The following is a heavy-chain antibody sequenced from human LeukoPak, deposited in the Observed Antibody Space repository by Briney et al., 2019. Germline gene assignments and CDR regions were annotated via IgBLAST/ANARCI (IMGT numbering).Heavy chain of an antibody. J-gene: IGHJ4*02. D-gene: IGHD1-14*01. CDR2: IYHSGST. Sequence: SETLSLTCAVSGYSISSGYYWGWIRQPPGKGLEWIGSIYHSGSTYYNPSLKSRVTISVDTSKNQFSLKLSSVTAADTAVYYCASGHRWTGMYYFDYWGQGTLVTVSS. V-gene: IGHV4-38-2*01. CDR1: GYSISSGYY. CDR3: ASGHRWTGMYYFDY.